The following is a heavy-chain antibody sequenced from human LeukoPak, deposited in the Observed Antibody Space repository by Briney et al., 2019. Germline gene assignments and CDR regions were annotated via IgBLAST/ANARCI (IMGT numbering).Heavy chain of an antibody. D-gene: IGHD2/OR15-2a*01. CDR2: FDPEAVET. CDR3: ATDFYRGRQFDY. V-gene: IGHV1-24*01. CDR1: GNTFTDLS. J-gene: IGHJ4*02. Sequence: ASVKVSCKVSGNTFTDLSMNWVRQAPGQGLEWMGGFDPEAVETIYAQKFQGRVTMTEDTSTETAYMELTSLRPEDTAVYYCATDFYRGRQFDYWGQGTLVTVSS.